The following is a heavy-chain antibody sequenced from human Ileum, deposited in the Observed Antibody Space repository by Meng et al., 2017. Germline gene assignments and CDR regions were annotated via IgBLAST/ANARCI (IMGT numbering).Heavy chain of an antibody. V-gene: IGHV4-4*01. J-gene: IGHJ4*02. D-gene: IGHD3-22*01. CDR2: IFQSGRT. CDR3: ATSNDRDVYYLGY. Sequence: PQGPGPGLGKLPGPLALPWAVAGTGWSGVRQPPGKGLEWIGEIFQSGRTNYNPSLKSRVTISIDKSKSQISLQLSAVTAADTAVYSCATSNDRDVYYLGYWGQGTLVTVSS. CDR1: GTG.